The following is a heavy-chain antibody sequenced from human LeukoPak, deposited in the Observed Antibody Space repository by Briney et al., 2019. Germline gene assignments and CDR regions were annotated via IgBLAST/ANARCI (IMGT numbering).Heavy chain of an antibody. J-gene: IGHJ4*02. V-gene: IGHV4-59*12. CDR2: IYYSGGT. D-gene: IGHD3-22*01. CDR1: GGSINYYY. Sequence: SETLSLTCTVSGGSINYYYWMWIRQPPGKGLEWIGYIYYSGGTHYNPSLKSRVTMLVDTPKNLFSLNLNAVTAADTAVYYCARVHYYDRSTYWLDYWGQGTLVTVSS. CDR3: ARVHYYDRSTYWLDY.